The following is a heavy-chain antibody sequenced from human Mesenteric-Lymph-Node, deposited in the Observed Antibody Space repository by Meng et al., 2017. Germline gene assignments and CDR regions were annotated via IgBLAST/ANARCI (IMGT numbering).Heavy chain of an antibody. D-gene: IGHD3-10*01. J-gene: IGHJ3*02. CDR1: GFTFSSYA. CDR2: ISYDGSNK. CDR3: ARDITMVRGVILFAFDI. V-gene: IGHV3-30*01. Sequence: GGSLRLSCAASGFTFSSYAMHWVRQAPGKGLEWVAVISYDGSNKYYADSVKGRFTISRDNSKNTLYLQMNSLRAEDTAVYYCARDITMVRGVILFAFDIWGRGTMVTVSS.